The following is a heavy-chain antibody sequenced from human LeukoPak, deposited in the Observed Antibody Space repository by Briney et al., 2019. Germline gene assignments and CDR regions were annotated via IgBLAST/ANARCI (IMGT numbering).Heavy chain of an antibody. V-gene: IGHV3-30-3*01. CDR1: GFTFSNYA. CDR3: ARSLERDYHGSNYYMNNWFDP. J-gene: IGHJ5*02. Sequence: GGSLRLSCAASGFTFSNYAMHWVRQAPGKGLGWVAVISFDGTNKYYANSVQGRFTISRDNSKNTLYLQMNSLRAEDTAVYYCARSLERDYHGSNYYMNNWFDPWGQGTLVTVSS. D-gene: IGHD3-10*01. CDR2: ISFDGTNK.